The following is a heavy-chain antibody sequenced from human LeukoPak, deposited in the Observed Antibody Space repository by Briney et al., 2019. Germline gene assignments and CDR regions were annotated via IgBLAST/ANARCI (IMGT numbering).Heavy chain of an antibody. J-gene: IGHJ4*02. CDR3: ARIPTVTFFDY. CDR2: IYYSGST. Sequence: KASETLSLTCTVSGGSISSTSYYWAWIRQPPGKGLEWIGSIYYSGSTYYNPSLKSRVTISVDTSKNQFSLKLSSVTAADTAVYYCARIPTVTFFDYWGQGTLVTVSS. V-gene: IGHV4-39*01. CDR1: GGSISSTSYY. D-gene: IGHD4-17*01.